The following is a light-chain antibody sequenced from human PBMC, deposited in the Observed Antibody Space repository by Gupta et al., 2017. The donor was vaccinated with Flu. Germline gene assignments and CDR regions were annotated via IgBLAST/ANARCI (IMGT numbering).Light chain of an antibody. V-gene: IGLV2-14*01. Sequence: TSSDVGGYNDDSGYQQYPGKAPKLMIYEGSHRPSWVSNRFSGSKSGSTASLTISGLQAEDEADYYCMSFASSIEYVFGTGTKVTVL. CDR1: SSDVGGYND. J-gene: IGLJ1*01. CDR3: MSFASSIEYV. CDR2: EGS.